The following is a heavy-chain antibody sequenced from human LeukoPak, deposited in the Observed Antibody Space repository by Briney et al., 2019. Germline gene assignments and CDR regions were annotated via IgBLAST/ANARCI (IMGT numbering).Heavy chain of an antibody. D-gene: IGHD5-24*01. Sequence: SETLSLTCTVSGGSISSYYWSWIRQPPGKGLEWIGYIYYSGSSYYDPSLRSRVTISVDTSKNHFSLKLSSVTAADTAVYYCARNRDGYNSFDYWGQGTLVTVSS. V-gene: IGHV4-59*12. J-gene: IGHJ4*02. CDR2: IYYSGSS. CDR3: ARNRDGYNSFDY. CDR1: GGSISSYY.